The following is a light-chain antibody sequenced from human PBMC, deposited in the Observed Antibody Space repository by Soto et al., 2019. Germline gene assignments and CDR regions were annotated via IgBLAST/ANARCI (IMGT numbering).Light chain of an antibody. CDR2: DVS. CDR3: CSYAGSYTYYV. CDR1: SSDVGGYNY. V-gene: IGLV2-11*01. J-gene: IGLJ1*01. Sequence: QSVLTQPRSVPGSPGQSVTISCTGTSSDVGGYNYVSWYQQHPGKAPKLMIYDVSKRPSGVPDRFSGSKSGNTASLTISGLQAEDEADYYCCSYAGSYTYYVFXTGTKVTVL.